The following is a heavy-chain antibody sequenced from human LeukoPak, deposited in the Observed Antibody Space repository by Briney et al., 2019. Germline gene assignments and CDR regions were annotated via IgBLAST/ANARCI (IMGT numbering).Heavy chain of an antibody. Sequence: PGGSLRLSCAASGFTFSSYWMHWVRQGPGKGLVWVSRIKTDGSSTNYADSVKARFTISRDNAKDTLYLQMNSLRVEDTAVYYCARASPASYGDFDIWGQGTMVTVSS. CDR1: GFTFSSYW. V-gene: IGHV3-74*01. J-gene: IGHJ3*02. CDR2: IKTDGSST. CDR3: ARASPASYGDFDI. D-gene: IGHD4-17*01.